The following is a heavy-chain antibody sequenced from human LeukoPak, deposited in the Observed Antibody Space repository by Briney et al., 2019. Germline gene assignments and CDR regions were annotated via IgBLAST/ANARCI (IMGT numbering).Heavy chain of an antibody. J-gene: IGHJ3*02. CDR3: ARDRPTLRDGQRVDQNAFDI. CDR1: GGSISSGSYY. Sequence: SETLSLTCTVSGGSISSGSYYWSWIRQPAGKGLEWIGRIYTSGSTNYNPSLKSRVTISVDTSKNQFSLKLSSVTAADTAVCYCARDRPTLRDGQRVDQNAFDIWGQGTMVTVSS. CDR2: IYTSGST. V-gene: IGHV4-61*02. D-gene: IGHD2-15*01.